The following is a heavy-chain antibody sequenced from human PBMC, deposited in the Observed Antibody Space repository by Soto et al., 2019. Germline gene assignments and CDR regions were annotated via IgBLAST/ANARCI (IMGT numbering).Heavy chain of an antibody. V-gene: IGHV3-15*01. Sequence: EVQLVESGGGLVKPGGSLRLSCAASEFTFSNAWMSWVRQAPGKGLEWVGRIKSISDGGTTDYAAPVKGRFTISRDDSKNTLYLQMNSLKTEDTAVYFCTTDAAIVWGQGTLVTVSS. CDR2: IKSISDGGTT. CDR3: TTDAAIV. D-gene: IGHD1-26*01. CDR1: EFTFSNAW. J-gene: IGHJ4*02.